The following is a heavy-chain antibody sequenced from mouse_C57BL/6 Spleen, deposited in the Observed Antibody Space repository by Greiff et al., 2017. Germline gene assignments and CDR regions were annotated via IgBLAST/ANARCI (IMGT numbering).Heavy chain of an antibody. CDR3: ARSEGLRAMDY. V-gene: IGHV1-54*01. D-gene: IGHD2-4*01. Sequence: VQLQPSGAELVRPGTSVKVSCKASGYAFTNYLIEWVKQRPGQGLEWIGVINPGSGGTNYNEKFKGKATLTADKSSSTAYMQLSSLTSEDSAVDFCARSEGLRAMDYWGQGTSVTVSS. CDR1: GYAFTNYL. CDR2: INPGSGGT. J-gene: IGHJ4*01.